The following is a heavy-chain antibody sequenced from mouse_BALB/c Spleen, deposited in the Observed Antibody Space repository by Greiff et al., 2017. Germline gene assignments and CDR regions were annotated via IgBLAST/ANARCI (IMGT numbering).Heavy chain of an antibody. Sequence: QVQLQQSGAELVRPGTSVKVSCKASGYAFTNYLIEWVKQRPGQGLEWIGVINPGSGGTNYNEKFKGKATLTADKSSSTAYMQLSSLTSDDSAVYCCARGCYFDYWGQGTTLTVSS. CDR3: ARGCYFDY. CDR2: INPGSGGT. J-gene: IGHJ2*01. V-gene: IGHV1-54*01. D-gene: IGHD6-1*01. CDR1: GYAFTNYL.